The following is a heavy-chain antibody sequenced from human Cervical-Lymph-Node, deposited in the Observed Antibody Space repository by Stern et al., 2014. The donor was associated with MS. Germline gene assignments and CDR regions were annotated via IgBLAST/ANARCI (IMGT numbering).Heavy chain of an antibody. D-gene: IGHD5-12*01. CDR3: ARGWLGPDWYFDL. V-gene: IGHV7-4-1*02. CDR1: GYTFTTYA. Sequence: QVQLVESGSELKKPGASVKVSCKASGYTFTTYAMNWVRQAPGQGLEWMGWINTNTGNPTYAPGFTGRFVFSLDTSVSTAYLQISSLRANDTAVYCCARGWLGPDWYFDLWGRGTLVTVSS. CDR2: INTNTGNP. J-gene: IGHJ2*01.